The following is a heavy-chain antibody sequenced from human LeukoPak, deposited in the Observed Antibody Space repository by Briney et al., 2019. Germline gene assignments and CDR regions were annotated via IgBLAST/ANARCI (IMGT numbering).Heavy chain of an antibody. CDR2: FDPEDGET. CDR1: GYTLTELS. CDR3: ATGRIAVAWVPPDY. Sequence: ASVKVSCKVSGYTLTELSMHWVRQAPGKGLEWMGGFDPEDGETIYAQKFQGRVTMTEDTSTDTAYMELSSLRSEDTAVYYYATGRIAVAWVPPDYWGQGTLVTVSS. D-gene: IGHD6-19*01. J-gene: IGHJ4*02. V-gene: IGHV1-24*01.